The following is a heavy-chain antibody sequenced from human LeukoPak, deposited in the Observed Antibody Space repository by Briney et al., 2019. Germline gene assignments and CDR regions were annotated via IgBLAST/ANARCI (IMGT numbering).Heavy chain of an antibody. D-gene: IGHD5-18*01. J-gene: IGHJ5*02. Sequence: ASVKVSCKASGGTFSSYAISWVRQAPGEGLEWMGGIIPIFGTANYAQKFQGRVTITTDESTSTAYMELSSLRSDDTAVYYCARESYGLSLNHWGQGTLVTVSS. CDR3: ARESYGLSLNH. CDR1: GGTFSSYA. CDR2: IIPIFGTA. V-gene: IGHV1-69*05.